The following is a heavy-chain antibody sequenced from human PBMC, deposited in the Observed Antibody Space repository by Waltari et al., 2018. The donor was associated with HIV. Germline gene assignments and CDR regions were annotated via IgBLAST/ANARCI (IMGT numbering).Heavy chain of an antibody. CDR1: GGSISSSSYY. Sequence: QLQLQESGPGLVKPSETLSLTCTVSGGSISSSSYYWGWIRQPPGKGLEWIGSIYYSGRPYYNPSLKSRVTISVDTSKNQFSLKLSSVTAADTAVYYCARDEYSSGTGAHDAFDIWGQGTMVTVSS. D-gene: IGHD6-25*01. J-gene: IGHJ3*02. V-gene: IGHV4-39*02. CDR2: IYYSGRP. CDR3: ARDEYSSGTGAHDAFDI.